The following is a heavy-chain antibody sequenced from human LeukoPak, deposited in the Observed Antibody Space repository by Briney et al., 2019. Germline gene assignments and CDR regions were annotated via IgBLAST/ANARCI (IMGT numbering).Heavy chain of an antibody. Sequence: KTSETLSLTCTVSGGSISSSSYYWGWIRQPPGKGLEWIGSIYYSGSTYYNPSLKSRVTISVDTSKNQFSLKLSSVTAADTAVYYCRTIFGVVTNDFDYWGQGTLVTVSS. CDR3: RTIFGVVTNDFDY. V-gene: IGHV4-39*01. J-gene: IGHJ4*02. D-gene: IGHD3-3*01. CDR1: GGSISSSSYY. CDR2: IYYSGST.